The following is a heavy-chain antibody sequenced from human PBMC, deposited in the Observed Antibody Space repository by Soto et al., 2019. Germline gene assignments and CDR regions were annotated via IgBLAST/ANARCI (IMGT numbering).Heavy chain of an antibody. CDR3: ARDNVEEGYNSVDY. Sequence: QVQLVESGGGVVQPGRSLRLSCAASGFTFSSYAMHWVRQAPCKGLEWVAVISYDGSNKYYADSVKGRFTISRDNSKNTLYLQMNSLRAEDTAVYYCARDNVEEGYNSVDYWGQGTLVTVSS. V-gene: IGHV3-30-3*01. CDR2: ISYDGSNK. CDR1: GFTFSSYA. D-gene: IGHD5-12*01. J-gene: IGHJ4*02.